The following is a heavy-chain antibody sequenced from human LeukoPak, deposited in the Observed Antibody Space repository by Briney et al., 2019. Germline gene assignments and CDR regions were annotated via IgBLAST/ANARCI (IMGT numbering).Heavy chain of an antibody. J-gene: IGHJ4*02. V-gene: IGHV3-23*01. CDR2: ISGGGGST. CDR3: AVLEGDYYDSSGYYNY. D-gene: IGHD3-22*01. CDR1: GFTFSSYA. Sequence: PGGSLRLSCAASGFTFSSYAMSWVRQAPGKGLEWVSAISGGGGSTYYADSVKGRFTISRDNSKNTLYLQMNSLRAEDTAVYYCAVLEGDYYDSSGYYNYWGQGTLVTVSS.